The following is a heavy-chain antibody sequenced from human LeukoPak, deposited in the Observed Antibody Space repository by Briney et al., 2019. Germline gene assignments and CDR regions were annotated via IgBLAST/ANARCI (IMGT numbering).Heavy chain of an antibody. J-gene: IGHJ4*02. CDR3: ARDLGGYSYGYVDY. V-gene: IGHV3-30-3*01. Sequence: GGSLRLSCAASGFTFSSYAMHWVRQAPGKGLEWVAVISYDGSNKYYADSVKGRFTISRDNSKNTLYLRMNSLRAEDTAVYYCARDLGGYSYGYVDYWGQGTLVTVSS. D-gene: IGHD5-18*01. CDR1: GFTFSSYA. CDR2: ISYDGSNK.